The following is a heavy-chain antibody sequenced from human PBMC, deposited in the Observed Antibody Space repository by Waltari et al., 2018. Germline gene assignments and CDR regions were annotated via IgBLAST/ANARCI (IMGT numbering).Heavy chain of an antibody. J-gene: IGHJ4*02. V-gene: IGHV4-39*01. D-gene: IGHD3-10*01. CDR1: GGSISSRSYY. CDR2: IYYSGST. CDR3: ASYKVRDGYVDY. Sequence: QLQLQESGPGLVKPSETLSLTCTVSGGSISSRSYYWGWIRQPPGKGLEWMGSIYYSGSTYYNPSLKSRVTISVDTSKNQFSLKLSSVTAADTAVYYCASYKVRDGYVDYWGQGTLVTVSS.